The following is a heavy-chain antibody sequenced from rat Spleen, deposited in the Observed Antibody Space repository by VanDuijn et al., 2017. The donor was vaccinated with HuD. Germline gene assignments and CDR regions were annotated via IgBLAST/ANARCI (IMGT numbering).Heavy chain of an antibody. Sequence: QVQLKESGPGLAQPSRTLSLPCTLPGFSLANYGVRWVRQPPGKGLEWIAAIWGGGSTHYNSVFKSRLSISKDTSKSQVLLEMNSLQTEDTAMYFCAREGPFNPFAYWGQGTLVTVSS. J-gene: IGHJ3*01. CDR3: AREGPFNPFAY. V-gene: IGHV2-15*01. CDR2: IWGGGST. D-gene: IGHD1-3*01. CDR1: GFSLANYG.